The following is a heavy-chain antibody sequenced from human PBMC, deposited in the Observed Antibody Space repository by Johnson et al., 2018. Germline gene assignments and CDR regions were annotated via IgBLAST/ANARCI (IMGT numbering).Heavy chain of an antibody. CDR1: GFSFSNAW. Sequence: VQLVQSGGGLVKPGGSLRLSCAASGFSFSNAWMNWVRQAPGTGLEWVGRIKSKVDGGTTDYGAPGKGRFTMSRDDSKNTLFLQMNSLRAEDTAVYYCAKVMTTVTTGRGWYYYYGMDVWGQGTTVTVSS. J-gene: IGHJ6*02. CDR2: IKSKVDGGTT. CDR3: AKVMTTVTTGRGWYYYYGMDV. V-gene: IGHV3-15*07. D-gene: IGHD4-17*01.